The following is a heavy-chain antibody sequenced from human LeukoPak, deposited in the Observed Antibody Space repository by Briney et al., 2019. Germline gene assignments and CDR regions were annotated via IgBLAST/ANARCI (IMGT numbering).Heavy chain of an antibody. CDR3: AKADGYIYGSATN. CDR1: GFTFSSYA. D-gene: IGHD5-18*01. Sequence: PGGSLRLSCAASGFTFSSYAMSWVRQAPGKGLEWVSAISGSGGSTFYADSVKGRFTISRDNSKNTLYLQMNSLRAEDTAVYYCAKADGYIYGSATNWGQGTLVTVSS. J-gene: IGHJ4*02. CDR2: ISGSGGST. V-gene: IGHV3-23*01.